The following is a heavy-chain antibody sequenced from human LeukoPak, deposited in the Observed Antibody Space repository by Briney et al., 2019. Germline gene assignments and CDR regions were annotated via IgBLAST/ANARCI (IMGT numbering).Heavy chain of an antibody. CDR1: GGSISSSSAY. J-gene: IGHJ4*02. V-gene: IGHV4-39*01. CDR2: IYYSKNT. CDR3: VSPRGFSYGYFDY. Sequence: SETLSLTCTVSGGSISSSSAYWGWIRQPPGKGLECIGSIYYSKNTYYNPSLKSQVNISADTSKNQFSLTLGSVSATDTAVYYCVSPRGFSYGYFDYWGQGTLVTVSS. D-gene: IGHD5-18*01.